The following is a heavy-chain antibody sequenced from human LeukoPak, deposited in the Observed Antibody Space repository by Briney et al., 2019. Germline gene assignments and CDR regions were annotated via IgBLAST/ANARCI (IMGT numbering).Heavy chain of an antibody. CDR3: ARDFDRAGDYHHFDF. J-gene: IGHJ4*02. CDR2: IVVGSGNT. D-gene: IGHD3-9*01. V-gene: IGHV1-58*01. CDR1: GFTFTSSA. Sequence: SVKVSCKASGFTFTSSAVQWVRQARGQRLEWIGWIVVGSGNTNYAQKFQERVTITRDMSTSTAYMELSSLRSEDTAVYYCARDFDRAGDYHHFDFWGQGTLVTVSS.